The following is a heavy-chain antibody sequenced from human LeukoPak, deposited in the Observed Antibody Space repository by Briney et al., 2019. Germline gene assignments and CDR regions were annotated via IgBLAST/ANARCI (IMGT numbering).Heavy chain of an antibody. D-gene: IGHD3-3*01. Sequence: SETLSLTCTVSGGSISSSSYYWGWIRQPPGKGLEWIGSIYYSGSTYYNPSLKSRVTISVDTSKNQFSLKLSSVTAADTAVYYCASQLTDYDFWSGYPNYYMDVWGKGTTVTVSS. CDR2: IYYSGST. V-gene: IGHV4-39*01. J-gene: IGHJ6*03. CDR3: ASQLTDYDFWSGYPNYYMDV. CDR1: GGSISSSSYY.